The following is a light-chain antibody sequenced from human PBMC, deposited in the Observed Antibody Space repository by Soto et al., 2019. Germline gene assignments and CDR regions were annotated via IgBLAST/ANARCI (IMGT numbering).Light chain of an antibody. Sequence: DIHMTQSPSTLSASFLDRVTISCLASQNIFTYLAWYQQKPGKDPKLLIFDDSTLQSGVPPRFSGSGSGTEFTLTISSLQPDDFATYYCPQYTSYSLTFGQGTKV. V-gene: IGKV1-5*01. CDR1: QNIFTY. J-gene: IGKJ1*01. CDR3: PQYTSYSLT. CDR2: DDS.